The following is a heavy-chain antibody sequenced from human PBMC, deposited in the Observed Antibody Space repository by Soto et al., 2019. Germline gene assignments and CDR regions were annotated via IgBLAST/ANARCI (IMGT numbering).Heavy chain of an antibody. CDR3: ARVYRNTMVRGALSEY. D-gene: IGHD3-10*01. J-gene: IGHJ4*02. CDR1: GYTFTSYG. Sequence: QVQLVQSGAEVKKPGASVKVSCKASGYTFTSYGISWVRQAPGQGLEWMGWISAYNGNTNYAQKLQGRVTMTTDTSTSTAYIDLRSLRSDDTAVYYCARVYRNTMVRGALSEYWGQGTLVAVSS. CDR2: ISAYNGNT. V-gene: IGHV1-18*01.